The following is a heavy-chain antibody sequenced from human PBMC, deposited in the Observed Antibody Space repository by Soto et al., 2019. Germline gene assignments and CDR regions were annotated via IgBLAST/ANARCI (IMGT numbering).Heavy chain of an antibody. CDR1: GDTFTNYG. D-gene: IGHD1-26*01. Sequence: SVKVSCKASGDTFTNYGVSLGRQAPGQGLGWMGGILPVFGTTTYARNFQGRITITADKSTSTVYMELTSLRSDDTATYYCARDPDEVVGTDYHYYGMDVWDQGATVTVSS. V-gene: IGHV1-69*06. CDR2: ILPVFGTT. J-gene: IGHJ6*02. CDR3: ARDPDEVVGTDYHYYGMDV.